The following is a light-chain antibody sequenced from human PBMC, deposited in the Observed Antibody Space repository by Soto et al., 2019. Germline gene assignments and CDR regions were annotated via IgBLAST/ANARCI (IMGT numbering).Light chain of an antibody. CDR2: DAT. J-gene: IGKJ4*01. Sequence: EIVLTQSPATLSLSPGERATLSCRASQSVNSYLAWYQKKPGQAPRLLIYDATSRATGIQARFSGSGSGTDFTLTISSLEPEDFAVYYCQQRSKWPVTFGGGTKVEIK. CDR1: QSVNSY. CDR3: QQRSKWPVT. V-gene: IGKV3-11*01.